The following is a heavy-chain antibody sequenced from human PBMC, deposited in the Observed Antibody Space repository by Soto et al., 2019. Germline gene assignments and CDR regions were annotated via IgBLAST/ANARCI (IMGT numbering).Heavy chain of an antibody. CDR2: ISYDGSNK. Sequence: QVQLVESGGGVVQPGRSLRLSCAASGFTFSSYGMHWVRQAPGKGLEWVAVISYDGSNKYYADSGKGRFTISRDNSKNTLYLQMNSLRAEDTAVYYCAKEGWELPHFDYWGQGTLVTVSS. J-gene: IGHJ4*02. V-gene: IGHV3-30*18. D-gene: IGHD1-26*01. CDR3: AKEGWELPHFDY. CDR1: GFTFSSYG.